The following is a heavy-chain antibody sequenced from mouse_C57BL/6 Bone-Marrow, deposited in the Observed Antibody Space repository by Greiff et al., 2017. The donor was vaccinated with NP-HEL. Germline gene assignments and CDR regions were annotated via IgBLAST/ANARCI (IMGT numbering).Heavy chain of an antibody. CDR2: ISNGGGST. V-gene: IGHV5-12*01. J-gene: IGHJ2*01. CDR3: ARRDYDGLDY. Sequence: EVKLMESGGGLVQPGGSLKLSCAASGFTFSDYYMYWVRQTPEKRLEWVAYISNGGGSTYYPDTVKGRFTISRDNAKNTLYLQMSRLKSEDTAMYYCARRDYDGLDYWGQGTTLTVSS. CDR1: GFTFSDYY. D-gene: IGHD2-3*01.